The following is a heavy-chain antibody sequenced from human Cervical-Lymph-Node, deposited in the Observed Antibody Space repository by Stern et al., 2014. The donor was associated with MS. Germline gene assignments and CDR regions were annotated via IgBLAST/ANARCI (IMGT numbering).Heavy chain of an antibody. CDR1: GFSLSNGGVG. V-gene: IGHV2-5*02. Sequence: QVTLKESGPTLVKPTQTLTLTCTFAGFSLSNGGVGEGWIRQPPGKALEWRALIYWGEDKRHIPSLKRKTTITKNTTKNHGCLLMPNMDPLDTATYYCARVAAAGSPVYWGQGTLVTVSS. CDR2: IYWGEDK. J-gene: IGHJ4*02. CDR3: ARVAAAGSPVY. D-gene: IGHD6-13*01.